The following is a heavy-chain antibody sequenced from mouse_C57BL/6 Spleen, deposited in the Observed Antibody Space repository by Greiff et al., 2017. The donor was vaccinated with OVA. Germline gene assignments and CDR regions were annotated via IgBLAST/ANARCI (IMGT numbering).Heavy chain of an antibody. D-gene: IGHD4-1*02. CDR3: ERSVNCEGYAMDY. Sequence: DVHLVESGGGLVQPGGSLSLSCAASGFTFTDYYMSWVRQPPGKALEWLGFIRNKANGYTTEYSASVKGRFTISRANSQSILYLQMTALRAEDSATYYGERSVNCEGYAMDYWGQGTSVTVSS. CDR2: IRNKANGYTT. V-gene: IGHV7-3*01. CDR1: GFTFTDYY. J-gene: IGHJ4*01.